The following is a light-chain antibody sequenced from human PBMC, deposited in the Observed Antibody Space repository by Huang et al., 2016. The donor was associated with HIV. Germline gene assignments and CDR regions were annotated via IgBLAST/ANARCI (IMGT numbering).Light chain of an antibody. V-gene: IGKV3-15*01. J-gene: IGKJ1*01. Sequence: EIVMTQSPATLSVSPGERATLSCRASQSVSSNLAWYQQKPGHAPRLLIYGASARATGIPARFSGSGSGTEFTLTISSLQSEDFAVYYCQQYNNWRTWTFGQGTKVEIK. CDR3: QQYNNWRTWT. CDR1: QSVSSN. CDR2: GAS.